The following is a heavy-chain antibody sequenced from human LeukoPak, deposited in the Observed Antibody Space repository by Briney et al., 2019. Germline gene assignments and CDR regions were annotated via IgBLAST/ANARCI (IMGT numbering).Heavy chain of an antibody. V-gene: IGHV3-74*01. Sequence: GRSLRLSCEASGFTFSDYWMHWVRHAPGKGLVWVSRINGDGSGTSYADSVKGRFTISRDNTKNMVYLQMASLRAEDTAVYYWTRDFYGIDYWGQGTLVTVSS. CDR1: GFTFSDYW. D-gene: IGHD2/OR15-2a*01. CDR3: TRDFYGIDY. J-gene: IGHJ4*02. CDR2: INGDGSGT.